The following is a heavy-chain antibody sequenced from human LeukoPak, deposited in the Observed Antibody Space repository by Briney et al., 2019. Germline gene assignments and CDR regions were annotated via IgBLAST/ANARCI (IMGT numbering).Heavy chain of an antibody. CDR2: INPSGGST. J-gene: IGHJ4*02. Sequence: ASVKVSCKASGYTFTSYYMNWVRQAPGQGLEWMGIINPSGGSTSYAQKFQGRVTMTEDTSTDTAYMELSSLRSEDTAVYYCATAAGPYWGQGTLVTVSS. CDR3: ATAAGPY. V-gene: IGHV1-46*01. D-gene: IGHD3-10*01. CDR1: GYTFTSYY.